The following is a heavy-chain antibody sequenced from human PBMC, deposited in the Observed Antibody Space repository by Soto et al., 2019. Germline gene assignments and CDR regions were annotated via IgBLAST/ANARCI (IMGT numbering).Heavy chain of an antibody. CDR1: GFTFSSYA. CDR2: ISYDGSNK. Sequence: VGSLRLSCAASGFTFSSYAMHWVRQAPGKGLEWVAVISYDGSNKYYADSVKGRFTISRDNSKNTLYLQMNSLRAEDTAVYYCARGADREDIVVVVAATLYGMDVWGQGTTVTVSS. D-gene: IGHD2-15*01. J-gene: IGHJ6*02. CDR3: ARGADREDIVVVVAATLYGMDV. V-gene: IGHV3-30-3*01.